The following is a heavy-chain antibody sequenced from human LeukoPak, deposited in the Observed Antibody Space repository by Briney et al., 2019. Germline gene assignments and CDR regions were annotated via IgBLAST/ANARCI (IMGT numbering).Heavy chain of an antibody. J-gene: IGHJ4*02. CDR2: ISTSDRTI. V-gene: IGHV3-48*01. CDR3: ARGRYYGSGPFFDY. D-gene: IGHD3-10*01. Sequence: PGGSLRLSCAASGFTFSTYSMNWVRQAPGKGLEYVSYISTSDRTIYYADSVKGRFTISRDNAKNSLYLQMNNLRAEDTAVYYCARGRYYGSGPFFDYWGQGTLVTVSS. CDR1: GFTFSTYS.